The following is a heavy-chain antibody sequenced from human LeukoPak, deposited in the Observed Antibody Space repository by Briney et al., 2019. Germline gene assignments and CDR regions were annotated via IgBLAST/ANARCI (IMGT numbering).Heavy chain of an antibody. D-gene: IGHD1-1*01. CDR3: AASLPYNWKAHEF. CDR2: FEPEDGDI. Sequence: ASVKVSCKVSGRPLSQLHMHWVRLSPEKGLEWMGVFEPEDGDIIAAQKFQGRVTMTEDTFTDTAYMELSSLTSEDTAVYYCAASLPYNWKAHEFWGQGTLLTVSS. V-gene: IGHV1-24*01. J-gene: IGHJ4*02. CDR1: GRPLSQLH.